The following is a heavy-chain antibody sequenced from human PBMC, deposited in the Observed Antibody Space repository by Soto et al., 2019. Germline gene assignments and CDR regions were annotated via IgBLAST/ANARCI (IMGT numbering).Heavy chain of an antibody. D-gene: IGHD2-15*01. V-gene: IGHV1-69*04. CDR3: AREDVVVVAATPGYYYYYGMDV. J-gene: IGHJ6*02. Sequence: SVKVSCKASGGTFSSYTISWVRQAPGQGLEWMGRIIPILGIANYAQKFQGRVTITADESTSTAYMELSSLRSEDTAVYYCAREDVVVVAATPGYYYYYGMDVWGQGTTVTVSS. CDR2: IIPILGIA. CDR1: GGTFSSYT.